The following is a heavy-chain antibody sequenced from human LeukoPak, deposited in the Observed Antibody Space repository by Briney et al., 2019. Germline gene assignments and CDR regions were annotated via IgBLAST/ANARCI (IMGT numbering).Heavy chain of an antibody. V-gene: IGHV4-59*01. CDR2: VSHTGAT. CDR1: GASINGYF. J-gene: IGHJ4*02. D-gene: IGHD5-18*01. CDR3: ARTPRIQLWSFLFDY. Sequence: PSETLSLTCSVSGASINGYFWNWVRQTPEKGLEWIGYVSHTGATTKNPSLKSRVSITIDTSKSQISLSMTSVTAADTALYYCARTPRIQLWSFLFDYWGQGTLVTVSS.